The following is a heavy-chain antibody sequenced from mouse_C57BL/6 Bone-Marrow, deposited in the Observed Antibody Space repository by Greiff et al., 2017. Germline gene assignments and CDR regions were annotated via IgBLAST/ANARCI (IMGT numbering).Heavy chain of an antibody. J-gene: IGHJ3*01. CDR3: ARDGYYPWFAY. D-gene: IGHD2-3*01. V-gene: IGHV1-50*01. CDR1: GYTFTSYW. CDR2: IDPSDSYT. Sequence: QVQLQQPGAKLVKPGASVKLSCKASGYTFTSYWMQWVKQRPGQGLEWIGEIDPSDSYTNYNQKFKGKATLTVDTSSSTAYMQLSSLTSEDSAVYYCARDGYYPWFAYWGQGTLVTVSA.